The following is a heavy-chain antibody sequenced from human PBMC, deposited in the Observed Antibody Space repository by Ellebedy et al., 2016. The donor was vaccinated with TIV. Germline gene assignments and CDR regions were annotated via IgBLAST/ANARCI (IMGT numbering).Heavy chain of an antibody. CDR3: AKDGRAARPYYFDY. Sequence: GESLKISCAASGFTFSSYVMNWVRQAPGKGLEWVSGIGGSGDSTYYADSVKGRFTISRDNSKNTLYLQMNSLRAEDTAIYYCAKDGRAARPYYFDYWGQGTLVTVSS. J-gene: IGHJ4*02. D-gene: IGHD6-6*01. V-gene: IGHV3-23*01. CDR2: IGGSGDST. CDR1: GFTFSSYV.